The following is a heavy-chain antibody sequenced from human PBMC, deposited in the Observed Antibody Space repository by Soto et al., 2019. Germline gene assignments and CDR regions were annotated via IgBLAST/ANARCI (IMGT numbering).Heavy chain of an antibody. D-gene: IGHD6-13*01. V-gene: IGHV1-69*01. J-gene: IGHJ6*02. CDR3: ARDPVKAAAYDRGYYSYYGMDV. Sequence: QVQLVQSGAEVKKPGSSVNVSCKASGGTFSSYAISWVRQAPGQGLEWMGGIIPIFGTANSAQKFQGRVTMPADESTSTAYTELRSLRSEDTAVYYCARDPVKAAAYDRGYYSYYGMDVWGQGPTVTLSS. CDR1: GGTFSSYA. CDR2: IIPIFGTA.